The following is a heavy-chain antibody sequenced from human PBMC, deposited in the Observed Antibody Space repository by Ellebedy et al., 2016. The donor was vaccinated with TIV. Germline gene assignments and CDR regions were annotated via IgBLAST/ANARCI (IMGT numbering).Heavy chain of an antibody. J-gene: IGHJ4*02. Sequence: GESLKISCAASGFTFSSFWMSWVRQAPGKGLEWVANIKQDGSEKYYVDSVKGRFTISRDNAKNSLYLQMNSLRAEDTAVYYCARDPSDTSGYPSFDYWGQGTLVTVSS. CDR1: GFTFSSFW. D-gene: IGHD3-22*01. CDR2: IKQDGSEK. CDR3: ARDPSDTSGYPSFDY. V-gene: IGHV3-7*01.